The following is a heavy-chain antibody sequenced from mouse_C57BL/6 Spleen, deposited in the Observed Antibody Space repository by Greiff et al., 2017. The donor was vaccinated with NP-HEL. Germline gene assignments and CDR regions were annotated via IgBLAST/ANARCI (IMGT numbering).Heavy chain of an antibody. J-gene: IGHJ2*01. CDR2: IYPGSGST. CDR1: GYTFTSYW. D-gene: IGHD4-1*01. Sequence: VQLQQPGAELVKPGASVKMSCKASGYTFTSYWITWVKQRPGQGLEWIGDIYPGSGSTNYNEKFKSKATLTVDTSSSTAYMQLSSLTSEDSAVYYCARAGTGLYYFDYWGQGTTLTVSS. CDR3: ARAGTGLYYFDY. V-gene: IGHV1-55*01.